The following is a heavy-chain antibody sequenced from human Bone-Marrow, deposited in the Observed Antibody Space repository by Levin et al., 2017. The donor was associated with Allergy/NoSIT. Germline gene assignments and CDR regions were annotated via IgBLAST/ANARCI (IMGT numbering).Heavy chain of an antibody. CDR2: VDGIDSAK. CDR1: GFTFSDYY. J-gene: IGHJ4*02. D-gene: IGHD3-22*01. V-gene: IGHV3-11*01. Sequence: LSLTCVASGFTFSDYYMTWIRQAPGKGLEYIAYVDGIDSAKDYADSVKGRFTISRDNTKRSVYLRMNSLRAEDTAVYYCARAGLISHYYDATGPFDYWGQGTLITVSS. CDR3: ARAGLISHYYDATGPFDY.